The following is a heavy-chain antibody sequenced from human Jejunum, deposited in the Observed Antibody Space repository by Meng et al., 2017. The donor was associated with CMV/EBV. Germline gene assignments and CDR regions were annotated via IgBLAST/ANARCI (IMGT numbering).Heavy chain of an antibody. CDR2: MYSSGST. D-gene: IGHD3-9*01. Sequence: QVQLQESGPGLVKPSQTLSPTCMVSGGSVSSASYLWSWIRQPAGKGLEGIGRMYSSGSTYYNPSLKSRLTMSIDTSKNQFSLELSSVTAADTAVYYCARMTGTNYFDYWGQGTLVTVSS. CDR1: GGSVSSASYL. CDR3: ARMTGTNYFDY. V-gene: IGHV4-61*02. J-gene: IGHJ4*02.